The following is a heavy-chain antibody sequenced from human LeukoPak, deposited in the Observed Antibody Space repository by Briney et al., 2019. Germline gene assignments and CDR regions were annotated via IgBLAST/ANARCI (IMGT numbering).Heavy chain of an antibody. Sequence: PSETLYLTCAVYGGSFSDYYWSGIRQPPGKGLEWIGEINHSGSTNYNPSLKSRVTISVDTSKKQFSVKLSSVTAADTAVYYCARGGYLHRLGYCSGGSCYQPIDYRGQGTLVTVSS. CDR2: INHSGST. V-gene: IGHV4-34*01. CDR3: ARGGYLHRLGYCSGGSCYQPIDY. CDR1: GGSFSDYY. J-gene: IGHJ4*02. D-gene: IGHD2-15*01.